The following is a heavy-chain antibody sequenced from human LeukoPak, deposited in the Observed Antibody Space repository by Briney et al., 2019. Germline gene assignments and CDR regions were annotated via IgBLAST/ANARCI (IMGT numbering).Heavy chain of an antibody. D-gene: IGHD3-10*01. J-gene: IGHJ4*02. CDR1: GFTFSSYW. CDR2: INSDGSDA. CDR3: AKNGPGLDYFDY. V-gene: IGHV3-74*01. Sequence: GGSLRLSCAASGFTFSSYWMHWVRQAPGKGLVWVSRINSDGSDATYADSVKGRFTISRDNAKNTLYLQMNSLRAEDTAVYYCAKNGPGLDYFDYWGQGTLVTVSS.